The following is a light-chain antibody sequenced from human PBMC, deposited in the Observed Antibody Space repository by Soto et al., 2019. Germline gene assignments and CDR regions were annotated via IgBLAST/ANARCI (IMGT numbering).Light chain of an antibody. Sequence: QSALTQPASVSGSPGQSISISCIGSSDVLDTYDFISWYQQHPGKVTKLIIYEVTYRPSGVSSRFSGSKSGNSASLTISGLQAEDEADYYCSSYTNTNNLVFGGGTKVTVL. CDR1: SDVLDTYDF. CDR3: SSYTNTNNLV. J-gene: IGLJ3*02. CDR2: EVT. V-gene: IGLV2-14*01.